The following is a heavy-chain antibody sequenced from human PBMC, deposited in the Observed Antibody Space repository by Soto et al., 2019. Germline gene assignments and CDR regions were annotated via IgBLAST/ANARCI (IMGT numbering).Heavy chain of an antibody. CDR2: IVVASGQT. V-gene: IGHV1-58*02. D-gene: IGHD2-15*01. CDR1: GSGFISSG. CDR3: SADRPDIGVGWWV. Sequence: SVKVSCKASGSGFISSGIQWVRQAHGQRLEWIGWIVVASGQTNYAQNFRGRVAITRDTSTATAYIELTGLTSEDTAVYFCSADRPDIGVGWWVWGQGTTVTV. J-gene: IGHJ6*02.